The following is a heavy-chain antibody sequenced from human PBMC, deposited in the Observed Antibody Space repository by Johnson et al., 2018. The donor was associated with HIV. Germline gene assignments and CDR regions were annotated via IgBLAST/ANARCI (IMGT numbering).Heavy chain of an antibody. CDR3: ARDGRKLTYYYDCSGYDDAFDI. CDR2: IKQDGSEK. D-gene: IGHD3-22*01. J-gene: IGHJ3*02. Sequence: VRLVESGGGLVQPGGSLRLSCAASGFTFSSYWMSWVRQAPGKGLEWVANIKQDGSEKYYVDSVKGRFTISRDNAKNSLYLQMNSLRAEDTAVYYCARDGRKLTYYYDCSGYDDAFDIWGQGTMVTVSS. V-gene: IGHV3-7*01. CDR1: GFTFSSYW.